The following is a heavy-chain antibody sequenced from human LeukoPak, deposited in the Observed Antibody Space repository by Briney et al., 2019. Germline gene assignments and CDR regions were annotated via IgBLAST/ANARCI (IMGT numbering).Heavy chain of an antibody. CDR3: AGYYYDSSRGFDL. D-gene: IGHD3-22*01. V-gene: IGHV3-20*04. Sequence: PGGSLRLSCAAPGFKFDDYGIRWVRQAPGKGLELVCDINWNGAWTGYADSVKGRFTISRDNAKNSLYLQMNRLRAEDTALYYCAGYYYDSSRGFDLWGQGTLVTVSA. CDR2: INWNGAWT. J-gene: IGHJ5*02. CDR1: GFKFDDYG.